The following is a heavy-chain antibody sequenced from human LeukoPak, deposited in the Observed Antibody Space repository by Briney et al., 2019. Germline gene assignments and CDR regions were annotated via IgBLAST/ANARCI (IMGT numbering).Heavy chain of an antibody. CDR2: IYYSGST. Sequence: PSETLSLTCTVSGGSISSYYWSWIRQPPGKGLEWIGYIYYSGSTNYNPSLKSRVTISVDTSKNQFSLKLSSVTAADTAMYYCASARYSGYFDYWGQGTLVTVSS. J-gene: IGHJ4*02. D-gene: IGHD1-26*01. CDR1: GGSISSYY. CDR3: ASARYSGYFDY. V-gene: IGHV4-59*01.